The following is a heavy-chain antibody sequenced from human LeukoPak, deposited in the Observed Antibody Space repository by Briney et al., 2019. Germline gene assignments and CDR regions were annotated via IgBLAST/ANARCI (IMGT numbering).Heavy chain of an antibody. CDR2: INWNGGST. CDR3: AKDDAWLRFGE. V-gene: IGHV3-20*04. J-gene: IGHJ4*02. CDR1: GFSFDDYG. D-gene: IGHD3-10*01. Sequence: GGSLRLSCAASGFSFDDYGMSWVRQAPGKGLEWVSGINWNGGSTGYADSVKGRFTISRDNYMLYLEVISLTADDTAVYYCAKDDAWLRFGEWSQGTLVTVSS.